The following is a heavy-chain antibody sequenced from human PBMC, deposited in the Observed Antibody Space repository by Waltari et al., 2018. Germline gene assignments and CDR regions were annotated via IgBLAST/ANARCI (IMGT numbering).Heavy chain of an antibody. CDR3: ARERGYSGYSDAFDI. V-gene: IGHV3-30*01. D-gene: IGHD5-12*01. Sequence: QVQLVESGGGVVQPGRSLRLSCAASGFTFSSYAMHWVRQAPGKGLEWVAVISYDGRNKYYADSVKGRFTISRDNSKNTLYLQMNSLRAEDTAVYYCARERGYSGYSDAFDIWGQGTMVTVSS. CDR1: GFTFSSYA. J-gene: IGHJ3*02. CDR2: ISYDGRNK.